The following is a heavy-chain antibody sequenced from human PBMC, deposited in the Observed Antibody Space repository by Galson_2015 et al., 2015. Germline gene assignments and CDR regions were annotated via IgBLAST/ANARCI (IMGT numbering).Heavy chain of an antibody. J-gene: IGHJ4*02. D-gene: IGHD3-16*01. CDR3: ARGGPPYTIDWYGYFDY. Sequence: SVKVSCKASGYTFIAYYIHWVRQAPGQGLEWMGWINPDSGGVRYALKFQGRVTMTRDTSISAAYMELSSLRSDDTAIYFCARGGPPYTIDWYGYFDYPGQGAQVTVSS. CDR2: INPDSGGV. CDR1: GYTFIAYY. V-gene: IGHV1-2*02.